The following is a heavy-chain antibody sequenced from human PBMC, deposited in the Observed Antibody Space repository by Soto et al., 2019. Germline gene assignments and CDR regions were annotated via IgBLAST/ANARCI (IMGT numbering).Heavy chain of an antibody. Sequence: EVQLVESGGGLVTTGGSLRLSCAASGFTFSNAWMTWVRQAPGKGLEWIGRIKSKTDGETTDYAAPVKGRFTISREDSTNTLYLHMSSLKTEDTASYYCTRGAPSGTFYDYCGQGTLVTVSS. CDR2: IKSKTDGETT. CDR3: TRGAPSGTFYDY. J-gene: IGHJ4*02. V-gene: IGHV3-15*01. D-gene: IGHD6-13*01. CDR1: GFTFSNAW.